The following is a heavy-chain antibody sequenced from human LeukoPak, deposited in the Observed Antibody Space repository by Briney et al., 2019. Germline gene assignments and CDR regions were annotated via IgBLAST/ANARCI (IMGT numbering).Heavy chain of an antibody. CDR3: AREARWLQLRTPHYYFDY. V-gene: IGHV3-7*01. D-gene: IGHD5-24*01. CDR1: GFTFSSYW. Sequence: PGGSLRLSCAASGFTFSSYWMSWVRQAPGKGLEWVANIKQDGSEKYYVDSVKGRFTISRDNAKNSLYLQMNSLGAEDTAVYYCAREARWLQLRTPHYYFDYWGQGTLVTVSS. CDR2: IKQDGSEK. J-gene: IGHJ4*02.